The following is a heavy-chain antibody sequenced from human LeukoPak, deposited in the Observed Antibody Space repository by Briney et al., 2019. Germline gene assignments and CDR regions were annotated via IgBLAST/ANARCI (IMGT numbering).Heavy chain of an antibody. CDR3: ARGQQWELPCNY. Sequence: GGSLRLSCAASGFTVSSNYMSWVRQAPGKGLEWVSVIYSGGSTYYADSVKGRFTISRDNSKNTLYLQMYSLRAEDTAVYYCARGQQWELPCNYWGQGTLVTVSS. D-gene: IGHD1-26*01. CDR1: GFTVSSNY. CDR2: IYSGGST. V-gene: IGHV3-66*01. J-gene: IGHJ4*02.